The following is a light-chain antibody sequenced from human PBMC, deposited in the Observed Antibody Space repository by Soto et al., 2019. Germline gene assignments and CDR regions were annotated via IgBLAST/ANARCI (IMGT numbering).Light chain of an antibody. CDR2: GAS. CDR3: QQYGSPLT. Sequence: EMVLTQSPGTLSLSPGERATLSCRASQSVSNNYLAWYQQKPGQAPRLLIYGASSRATGIPDRFSGSGSGTDFTLTISRLEPEDFAVYYCQQYGSPLTFGRGTKVDIK. J-gene: IGKJ4*01. V-gene: IGKV3-20*01. CDR1: QSVSNNY.